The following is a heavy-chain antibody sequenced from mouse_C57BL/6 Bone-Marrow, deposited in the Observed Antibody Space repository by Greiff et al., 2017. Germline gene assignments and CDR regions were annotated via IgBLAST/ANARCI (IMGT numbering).Heavy chain of an antibody. CDR1: GYSITSGYY. CDR2: ISYDGSN. J-gene: IGHJ3*01. CDR3: ARKGDYALAY. V-gene: IGHV3-6*01. Sequence: EVKLQESGPGLVKPSQSLSLTCSVTGYSITSGYYWNWIRQFPGNKLEWMGYISYDGSNKYNPSLKNRISITRDTSKNQFFLKLNSVTTEDTATYYCARKGDYALAYWGQGTLVTVSA. D-gene: IGHD2-4*01.